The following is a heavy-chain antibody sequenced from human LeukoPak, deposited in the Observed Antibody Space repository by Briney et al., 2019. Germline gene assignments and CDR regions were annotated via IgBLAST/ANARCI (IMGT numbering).Heavy chain of an antibody. CDR3: ARKIDSSGLPVDY. J-gene: IGHJ4*02. D-gene: IGHD3-22*01. CDR2: IYYSGST. CDR1: GGSISSGGYY. V-gene: IGHV4-31*03. Sequence: PSQTLSLTCTVSGGSISSGGYYWSWIRQHPGKGLEWIGYIYYSGSTYYNPSLKSRVTISVGTSKNQFSLKLSSVTAADTAVYYCARKIDSSGLPVDYWGQGTLVTVST.